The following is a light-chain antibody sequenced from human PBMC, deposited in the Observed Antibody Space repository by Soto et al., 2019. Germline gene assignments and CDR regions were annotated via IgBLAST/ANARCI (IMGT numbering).Light chain of an antibody. CDR2: AAS. CDR1: QSISSY. CDR3: QQSYNPPRT. Sequence: DIQVTQSPSSLSASVGDRVTITCRASQSISSYLNWYQQKPGKAPKLLIFAASTLQSEIPPRFSGSGSGTDFTLTISSLQPEDFATYYCQQSYNPPRTFGRGTKVEIK. J-gene: IGKJ1*01. V-gene: IGKV1-39*01.